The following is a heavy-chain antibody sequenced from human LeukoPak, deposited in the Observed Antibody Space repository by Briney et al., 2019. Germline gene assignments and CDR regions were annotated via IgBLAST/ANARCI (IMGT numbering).Heavy chain of an antibody. V-gene: IGHV4-59*01. CDR1: GSSISSYY. D-gene: IGHD6-19*01. Sequence: SETLSLTCTASGSSISSYYWSWIRQPPGKGLEWIGFMYYTGSTTYNSSLKSRVTISVDTSKNQFSRKLSSVTPADTAVYYCARVGGYSSSWYLGYWGQGTLVTVSS. J-gene: IGHJ4*02. CDR3: ARVGGYSSSWYLGY. CDR2: MYYTGST.